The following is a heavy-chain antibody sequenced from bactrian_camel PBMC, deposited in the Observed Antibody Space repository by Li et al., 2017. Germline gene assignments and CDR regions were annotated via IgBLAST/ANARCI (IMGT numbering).Heavy chain of an antibody. CDR1: VSSANDYC. J-gene: IGHJ4*01. D-gene: IGHD3*01. V-gene: IGHV3S6*01. Sequence: HVQLVESGGGSVQAGGSLGLSCAVSVSSANDYCMAWYRQAPGKERERVARIDSDGSTRYADSVKGRFSISRDNAKSTLYLQMNSLKPEDTAMYYCTKDRSYGTRNWVQSTRGQGTQVTVS. CDR3: TKDRSYGTRNWVQST. CDR2: IDSDGST.